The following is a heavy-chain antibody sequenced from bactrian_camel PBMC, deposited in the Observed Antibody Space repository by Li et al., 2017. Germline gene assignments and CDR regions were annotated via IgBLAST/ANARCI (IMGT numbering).Heavy chain of an antibody. J-gene: IGHJ4*01. CDR2: IGMDGRT. D-gene: IGHD1*01. CDR3: VARRHGECYFWANIWSRPTWYDY. V-gene: IGHV3S44*01. Sequence: DVQLVESGGGSVEAGGSLRLSCGVSEYSVSSDCMAWFRQAPGKEREGVAAIGMDGRTSAADSVKGRFTISKDSGKNGIHLQMNSLKPEDAGLYYCVARRHGECYFWANIWSRPTWYDYWGQGTQVTVS. CDR1: EYSVSSDC.